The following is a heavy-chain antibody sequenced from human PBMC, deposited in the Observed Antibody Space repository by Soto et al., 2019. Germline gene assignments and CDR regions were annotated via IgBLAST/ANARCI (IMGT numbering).Heavy chain of an antibody. V-gene: IGHV3-72*01. CDR1: GFTFSDHY. CDR2: TRNKADSYTT. D-gene: IGHD1-26*01. J-gene: IGHJ4*02. CDR3: ATGVVGAADY. Sequence: PGGSLRLSCGASGFTFSDHYMDWVRQSPGKGLQGVGRTRNKADSYTTEYAASVKGRFTISRDDSKSTLYLQMNSLKTGDTAAHYCATGVVGAADYWGQGTLVT.